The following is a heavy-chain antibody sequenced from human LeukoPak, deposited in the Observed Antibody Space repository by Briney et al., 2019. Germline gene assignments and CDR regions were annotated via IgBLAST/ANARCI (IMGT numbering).Heavy chain of an antibody. Sequence: PGGSLRLSCAASGFTFSGYNMNWVRQSPGKGLEWVSVIYSGGDTYYADSVKGRFTISRDNSKNTLYLQMNSLRAEDTAVYYCARDIGGIFDSWGQGTLVTVFS. CDR3: ARDIGGIFDS. D-gene: IGHD1-26*01. CDR1: GFTFSGYN. J-gene: IGHJ4*02. CDR2: IYSGGDT. V-gene: IGHV3-53*01.